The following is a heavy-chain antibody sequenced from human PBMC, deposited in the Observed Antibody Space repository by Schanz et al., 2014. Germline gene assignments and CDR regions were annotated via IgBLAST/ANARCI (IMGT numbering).Heavy chain of an antibody. CDR1: GFTFTNYA. CDR3: ARGGPAYYFDD. Sequence: DVQLLESGGGLVQPGGSLRLSCAASGFTFTNYAMSWVRQAPGKGLEWVSYVSRSTPDIYYADSVKGRFTISRDNSKNSLYLQMTSLRAEDTAVYYCARGGPAYYFDDWGQGTLVTVSS. V-gene: IGHV3-48*04. CDR2: VSRSTPDI. J-gene: IGHJ4*02.